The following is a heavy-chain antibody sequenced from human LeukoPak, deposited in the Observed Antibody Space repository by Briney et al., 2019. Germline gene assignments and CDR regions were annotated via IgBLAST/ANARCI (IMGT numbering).Heavy chain of an antibody. Sequence: GGSLRLSCVASGFTFSSYAVSWVRQAPGKGLEWVSSIIGSGGNTYYADSVKGRFTISRDNSKNTLYLQMNSLRAEDTAVYYCARLSDALDYWGQGTLVTVSS. CDR2: IIGSGGNT. J-gene: IGHJ4*02. D-gene: IGHD2-21*02. CDR1: GFTFSSYA. V-gene: IGHV3-23*01. CDR3: ARLSDALDY.